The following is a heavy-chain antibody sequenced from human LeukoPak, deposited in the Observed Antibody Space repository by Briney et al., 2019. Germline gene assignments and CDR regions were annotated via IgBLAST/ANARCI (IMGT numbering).Heavy chain of an antibody. J-gene: IGHJ4*02. D-gene: IGHD1-1*01. V-gene: IGHV3-23*01. CDR1: GFTVSSNY. Sequence: GGSLRLSCAASGFTVSSNYMSWVRQAPGKGLEWVSAISGSGGSTYYADSVKGRFTISRDNAKNSLYLQMNSLRAEDTAVYYCAKGETTGTVDYWGQGTLSPSPQ. CDR2: ISGSGGST. CDR3: AKGETTGTVDY.